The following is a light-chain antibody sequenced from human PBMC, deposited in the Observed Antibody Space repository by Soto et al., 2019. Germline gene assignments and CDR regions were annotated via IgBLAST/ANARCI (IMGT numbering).Light chain of an antibody. Sequence: QSALNQPASVSGSPGQSITISCTRTSSHVGPYKLVAWYQQHPDKAPKLMIYEGTKRPSGVSNRFSGSQSGNTASLTISGLQAEDEADYYCCSYAASDLVFGGGTKLTVL. CDR3: CSYAASDLV. V-gene: IGLV2-23*01. CDR1: SSHVGPYKL. CDR2: EGT. J-gene: IGLJ3*02.